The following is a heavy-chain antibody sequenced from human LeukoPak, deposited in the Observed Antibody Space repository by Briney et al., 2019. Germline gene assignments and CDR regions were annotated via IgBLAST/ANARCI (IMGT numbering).Heavy chain of an antibody. D-gene: IGHD7-27*01. CDR1: GGTFSSYA. V-gene: IGHV1-46*01. CDR2: INPSGGST. Sequence: ASVKVSCKASGGTFSSYAISWVRQAPGQGLEWMGLINPSGGSTTYAQKFQGRVTMTRDTSTSTVYMELSSLRSEDTAVYYCAKARTGDTDYWGQGTLVTVSS. CDR3: AKARTGDTDY. J-gene: IGHJ4*02.